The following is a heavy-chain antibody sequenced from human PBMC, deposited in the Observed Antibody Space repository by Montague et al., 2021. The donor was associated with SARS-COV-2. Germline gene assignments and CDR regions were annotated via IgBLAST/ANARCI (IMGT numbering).Heavy chain of an antibody. Sequence: PALVKPTQTLTLTCTFSGFSLSTSGMCVSWIRQPPGKALEWLTLIDWDDDKYYSTSLKTRPTISKDTSKNQVVLTMTNTDPVDTATYYCARSYGTTVVTRAFDYWGQGTLVTVSS. CDR3: ARSYGTTVVTRAFDY. CDR1: GFSLSTSGMC. D-gene: IGHD4-23*01. V-gene: IGHV2-70*01. CDR2: IDWDDDK. J-gene: IGHJ4*02.